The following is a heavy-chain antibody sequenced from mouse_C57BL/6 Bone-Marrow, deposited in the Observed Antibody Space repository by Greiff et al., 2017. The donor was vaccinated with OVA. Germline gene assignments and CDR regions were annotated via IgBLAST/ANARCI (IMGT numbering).Heavy chain of an antibody. D-gene: IGHD2-5*01. CDR3: ARDYYSNYAMDY. J-gene: IGHJ4*01. CDR2: INPSTGGT. V-gene: IGHV1-42*01. CDR1: GYSFTGYY. Sequence: EVQLQQSGPELVKPGASVKISCKASGYSFTGYYMNWVKQSPEKSLEWIGEINPSTGGTTYNQKFKAKATLTVDKSSSTAYMQRKSLTAEDSAVYYCARDYYSNYAMDYWGQGTSVTVSS.